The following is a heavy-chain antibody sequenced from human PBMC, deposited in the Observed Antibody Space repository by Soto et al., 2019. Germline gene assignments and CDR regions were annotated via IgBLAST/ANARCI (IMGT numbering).Heavy chain of an antibody. Sequence: GGSLRLSCAASGFTFTNAWMNWVRQAPGKGLEWVARFRSASDGGTTDYAAPVESRFTILRDDSISMLYLQMNSLKTEDTAVYYCTTERVGQFDFWGQGALVTVSS. CDR3: TTERVGQFDF. D-gene: IGHD1-26*01. CDR2: FRSASDGGTT. CDR1: GFTFTNAW. J-gene: IGHJ4*02. V-gene: IGHV3-15*07.